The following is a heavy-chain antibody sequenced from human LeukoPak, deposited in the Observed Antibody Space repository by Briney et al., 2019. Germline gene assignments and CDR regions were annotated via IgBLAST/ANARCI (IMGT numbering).Heavy chain of an antibody. Sequence: SETLSLTCTVSGGSISSYYWSWIRQPPGKGLEWIGYIYFSGSTNYNPSLKSRVTISVDTSKNQFSLKLSSVTAADTAVYYCARERTFMSSFDPWGQGTLVTVSS. CDR3: ARERTFMSSFDP. CDR2: IYFSGST. V-gene: IGHV4-59*01. D-gene: IGHD3-10*02. J-gene: IGHJ5*02. CDR1: GGSISSYY.